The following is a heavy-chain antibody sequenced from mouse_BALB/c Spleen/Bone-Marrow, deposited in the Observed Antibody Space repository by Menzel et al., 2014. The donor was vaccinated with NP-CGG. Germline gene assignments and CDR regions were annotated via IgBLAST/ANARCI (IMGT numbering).Heavy chain of an antibody. Sequence: VQVVESGPGLVAPSQSLSITCTVSGFSLSRYSIHWVRQPPGEGLEWLGVIWGGGNTDYNSALKSRLSISKDNSKSQVFLKMNSLQTDDTAMYYCARFITTGTMDYWGQGTSVTASS. J-gene: IGHJ4*01. V-gene: IGHV2-6-4*01. CDR3: ARFITTGTMDY. CDR2: IWGGGNT. CDR1: GFSLSRYS. D-gene: IGHD1-1*01.